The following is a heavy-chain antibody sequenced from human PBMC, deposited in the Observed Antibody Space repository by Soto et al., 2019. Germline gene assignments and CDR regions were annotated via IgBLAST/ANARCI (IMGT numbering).Heavy chain of an antibody. D-gene: IGHD2-15*01. CDR3: ARAHAPTLPCDS. J-gene: IGHJ5*01. CDR2: IFHSGNA. Sequence: XATLSVTCPCSGGWIRNVYFSLIQQAPGKGLEWIGFIFHSGNAKYNPSLKSRVTISVDTSKNQFSLSLDSVTAADTPVYFSARAHAPTLPCDSCGQGTLGTGPS. CDR1: GGWIRNVY. V-gene: IGHV4-59*01.